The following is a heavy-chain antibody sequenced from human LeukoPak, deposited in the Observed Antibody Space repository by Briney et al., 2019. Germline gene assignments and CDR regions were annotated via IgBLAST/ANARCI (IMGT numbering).Heavy chain of an antibody. Sequence: SETLSLTCTVSGGSISSYYWSWIRQPPGKGLEWIGYIYYSGSTNYNPSLKSRVTISVDTSKNQFSLKLSSVTAADMAVYYCARHRSHSSAMVPWGQGTLVTVSS. CDR2: IYYSGST. D-gene: IGHD5-18*01. CDR1: GGSISSYY. CDR3: ARHRSHSSAMVP. V-gene: IGHV4-59*08. J-gene: IGHJ5*02.